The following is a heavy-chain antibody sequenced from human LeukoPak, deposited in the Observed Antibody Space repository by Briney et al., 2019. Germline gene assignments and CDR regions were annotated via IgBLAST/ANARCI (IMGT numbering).Heavy chain of an antibody. Sequence: KPSQTLSLTCTVSGGSISSGGSYWSWIRQHPGKGLEWIGYIYYSGSTYHNPSLKSRVTISVDTSKNQFSLKLSSVTAADTAVYYCARVADGRWADYWGQGTLVTVSS. CDR1: GGSISSGGSY. J-gene: IGHJ4*02. CDR2: IYYSGST. CDR3: ARVADGRWADY. V-gene: IGHV4-31*03.